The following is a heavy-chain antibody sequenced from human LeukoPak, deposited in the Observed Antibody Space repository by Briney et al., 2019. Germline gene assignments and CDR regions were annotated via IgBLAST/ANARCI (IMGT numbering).Heavy chain of an antibody. CDR3: ARSSTNERYYFDY. V-gene: IGHV3-21*01. CDR1: GFTFSGYT. D-gene: IGHD1-1*01. CDR2: ISSTGSNI. J-gene: IGHJ4*02. Sequence: GGSLRLPCAVSGFTFSGYTMNWVRQAPGKGLEWVSSISSTGSNIYYADSVKGRFTISRDNAKSSLYLQMNSLRAEDTALYYCARSSTNERYYFDYWGQGTLATVSS.